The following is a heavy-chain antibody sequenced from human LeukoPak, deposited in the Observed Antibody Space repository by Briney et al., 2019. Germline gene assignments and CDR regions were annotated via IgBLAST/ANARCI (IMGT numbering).Heavy chain of an antibody. CDR3: AKDRPWRTTILKGVFDF. CDR1: GFSFDDYA. Sequence: PGGSLRLSCAASGFSFDDYAMHWVRQAPGKGLEWVSGLSWNSGSIGYADSVKGRFTISRDNANNSLYLQMNSLRVEDTALYYCAKDRPWRTTILKGVFDFWGQGTLVTVSS. V-gene: IGHV3-9*01. CDR2: LSWNSGSI. J-gene: IGHJ4*02. D-gene: IGHD3-3*01.